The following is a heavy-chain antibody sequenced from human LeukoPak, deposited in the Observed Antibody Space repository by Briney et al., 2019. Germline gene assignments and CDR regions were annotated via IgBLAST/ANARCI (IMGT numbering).Heavy chain of an antibody. V-gene: IGHV1-2*02. D-gene: IGHD3-22*01. Sequence: GASVKVPCKASGYTFTGYYMHWVRQAPGQGLEWMGWINPNSGGTNYAQKFQGRVTMTRDTSISTPYMVLSRLRSDDTAVYYCARDQNYYDSSGPGGYWGQGTLVTVSS. J-gene: IGHJ4*02. CDR2: INPNSGGT. CDR3: ARDQNYYDSSGPGGY. CDR1: GYTFTGYY.